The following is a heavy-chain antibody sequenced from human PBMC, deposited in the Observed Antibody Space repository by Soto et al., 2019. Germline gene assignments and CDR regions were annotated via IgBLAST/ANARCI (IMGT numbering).Heavy chain of an antibody. D-gene: IGHD5-12*01. CDR1: GFTFSSYA. CDR3: AKQVATIRSYFDY. J-gene: IGHJ4*02. V-gene: IGHV3-23*01. Sequence: GESLKISCAASGFTFSSYAMSWVRQAPGKGLEWVSAISGSGGSTYYADSVKGRFTISRDNSKNTLYLQMNSLRAEDTAVYYCAKQVATIRSYFDYWGQGTLVTVSS. CDR2: ISGSGGST.